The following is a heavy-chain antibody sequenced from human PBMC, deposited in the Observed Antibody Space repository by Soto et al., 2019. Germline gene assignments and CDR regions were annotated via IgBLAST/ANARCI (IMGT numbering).Heavy chain of an antibody. J-gene: IGHJ6*02. CDR3: ARGAMVRGATSPDV. D-gene: IGHD3-10*01. CDR2: IYHSGST. V-gene: IGHV4-30-2*01. CDR1: GGSISSGGYS. Sequence: PSETLSLTCAVSGGSISSGGYSWSWIRQPPGKGLEWIGYIYHSGSTYYNPSLKSRVTISVDRSKNQFSLKLSSVTAADTAVYYCARGAMVRGATSPDVWGQGTTVTVSS.